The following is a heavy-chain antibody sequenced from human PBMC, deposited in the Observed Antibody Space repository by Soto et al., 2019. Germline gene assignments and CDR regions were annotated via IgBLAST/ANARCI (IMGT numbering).Heavy chain of an antibody. J-gene: IGHJ6*02. CDR1: GYRSTSYW. CDR3: ARGGVDTAMVSYYYYNGMDV. Sequence: PGHSLKISSKPSGYRSTSYWMDSVRHVPGKGLEMMEIIYPRDADTRYSPSFQGQGTIPADKSISTAYLQWSSLKASDTAMYYCARGGVDTAMVSYYYYNGMDVWGQGNTVIVSS. V-gene: IGHV5-51*01. CDR2: IYPRDADT. D-gene: IGHD5-18*01.